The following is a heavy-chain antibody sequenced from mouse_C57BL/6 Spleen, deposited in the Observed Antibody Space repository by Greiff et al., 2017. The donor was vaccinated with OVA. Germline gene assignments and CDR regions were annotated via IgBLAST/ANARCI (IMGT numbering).Heavy chain of an antibody. V-gene: IGHV5-4*01. CDR3: ARESLYYFDY. CDR2: ISDGGSYT. CDR1: GFTFSSYA. Sequence: DVHLVESGGGLVKPGGSLKLSCAASGFTFSSYAMSWVRQTPEKRLEWVATISDGGSYTYYPDNVKGRFTISRDNAKNNLYLQMSHLKSEDTAMYYCARESLYYFDYWGQGTTLTVSS. J-gene: IGHJ2*01.